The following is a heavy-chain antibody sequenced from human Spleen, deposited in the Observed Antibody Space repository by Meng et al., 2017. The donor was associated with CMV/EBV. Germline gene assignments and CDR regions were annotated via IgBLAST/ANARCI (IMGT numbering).Heavy chain of an antibody. CDR1: GYSISSGYY. V-gene: IGHV4-38-2*02. CDR3: ARASDFWTGYYSPGAFDV. Sequence: SETLSLTCTVSGYSISSGYYWGWIRQPPGKGLEWIGSIYHSGSTYYNPSLKSRVTISVDTSKNQFSLKLSSVTAADTAVYYCARASDFWTGYYSPGAFDVWGQGTMVTVSS. D-gene: IGHD3/OR15-3a*01. J-gene: IGHJ3*01. CDR2: IYHSGST.